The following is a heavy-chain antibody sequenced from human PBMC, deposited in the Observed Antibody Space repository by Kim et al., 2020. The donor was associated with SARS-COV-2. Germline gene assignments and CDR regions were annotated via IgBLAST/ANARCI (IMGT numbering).Heavy chain of an antibody. CDR1: GYTFTSYG. J-gene: IGHJ4*02. Sequence: ASVKVSCKASGYTFTSYGISWVRQAPGQGLEWMGWISAYNGNTNYAQKLQGRVTMTTDTSTSTAYMELRSLRSDDTAVYYCARGSHCSSTSCYTGALGPPDYWGQGTLVTVSS. CDR2: ISAYNGNT. V-gene: IGHV1-18*01. CDR3: ARGSHCSSTSCYTGALGPPDY. D-gene: IGHD2-2*02.